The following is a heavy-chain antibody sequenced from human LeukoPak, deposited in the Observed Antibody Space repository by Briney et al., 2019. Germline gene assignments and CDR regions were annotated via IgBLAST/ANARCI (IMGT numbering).Heavy chain of an antibody. D-gene: IGHD3-22*01. Sequence: GGSLRLSCAASGFTFSSYGMHWVRQAPGKGLEWVSFIRYDGSNKYYADSVKGRFTISRDNSKTTLYLQMNSLRAEDTAVYYCATGYYDSSDASVSSLFDYWGQGTLVTVSS. V-gene: IGHV3-30*02. CDR3: ATGYYDSSDASVSSLFDY. CDR2: IRYDGSNK. CDR1: GFTFSSYG. J-gene: IGHJ4*02.